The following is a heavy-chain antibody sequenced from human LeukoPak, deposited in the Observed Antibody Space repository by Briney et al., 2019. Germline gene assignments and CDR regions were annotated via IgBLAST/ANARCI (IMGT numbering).Heavy chain of an antibody. Sequence: GGSLRLSCAASGLPFSGTAMSWVRQAPGKGLEWASAISHDGMNAYYADSVKGRFTISRDNSKKTVSLEISSLTAADTGVYYCAKDGAQYSSGPECDPRGQGALVTVSP. CDR1: GLPFSGTA. V-gene: IGHV3-23*01. CDR2: ISHDGMNA. CDR3: AKDGAQYSSGPECDP. J-gene: IGHJ5*02. D-gene: IGHD6-19*01.